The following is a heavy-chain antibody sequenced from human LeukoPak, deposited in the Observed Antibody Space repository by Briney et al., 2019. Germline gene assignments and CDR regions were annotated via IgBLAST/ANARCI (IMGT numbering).Heavy chain of an antibody. Sequence: GRSLRLSCAAYGFTFRSYAMHWVRQAPGKGLEWVAVISYDGSNKYYADSVKGRFTISRDNSKNTLYLQMNSLRAEDTAVYYCASPGDTAMAVFDYWGQGTLVTVSS. CDR3: ASPGDTAMAVFDY. J-gene: IGHJ4*02. CDR2: ISYDGSNK. V-gene: IGHV3-30-3*01. CDR1: GFTFRSYA. D-gene: IGHD5-18*01.